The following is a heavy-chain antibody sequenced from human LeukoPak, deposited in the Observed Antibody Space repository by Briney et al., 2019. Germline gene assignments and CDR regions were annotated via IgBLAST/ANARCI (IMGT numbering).Heavy chain of an antibody. D-gene: IGHD3-22*01. Sequence: SETLSLTCNVSGGSISSYYWSWIRQPAGRGLEWIGRMYSSGSTYYSPSLKSRVTMSVDTSKNRFSLTLSSATAADTAVYYCARDRSGSNGYYSAFDIWGQGILVTVSS. CDR3: ARDRSGSNGYYSAFDI. CDR2: MYSSGST. CDR1: GGSISSYY. V-gene: IGHV4-4*07. J-gene: IGHJ3*02.